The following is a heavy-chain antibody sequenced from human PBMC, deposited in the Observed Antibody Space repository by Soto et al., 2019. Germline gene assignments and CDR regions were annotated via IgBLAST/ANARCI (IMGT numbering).Heavy chain of an antibody. CDR3: ARDQLYYNDISGRPLNAFDV. J-gene: IGHJ3*01. D-gene: IGHD3-22*01. Sequence: PGGPLRLSWAASGFTFGNYGMNWVRQAPGKGLEWVSYIGIGSSTKYYADSVKGRFTISRDNAKNSLYLQMNSLRAEDTAVYYCARDQLYYNDISGRPLNAFDVWGQGTMVTVSS. CDR2: IGIGSSTK. CDR1: GFTFGNYG. V-gene: IGHV3-48*01.